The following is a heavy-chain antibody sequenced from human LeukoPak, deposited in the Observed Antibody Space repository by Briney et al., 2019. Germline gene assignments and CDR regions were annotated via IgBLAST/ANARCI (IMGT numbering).Heavy chain of an antibody. D-gene: IGHD2-21*01. CDR1: GYTFTSYG. V-gene: IGHV1-18*01. CDR3: ARDGSVGPAIFYGMDV. Sequence: GASVKVSCKASGYTFTSYGISWVRQAPGQGLEWMGWISAYNGNTNYAQKLQGGVTMTTDTSTSTAYMELRSLRSDDTAVYYCARDGSVGPAIFYGMDVWGQGTTVTVSS. CDR2: ISAYNGNT. J-gene: IGHJ6*02.